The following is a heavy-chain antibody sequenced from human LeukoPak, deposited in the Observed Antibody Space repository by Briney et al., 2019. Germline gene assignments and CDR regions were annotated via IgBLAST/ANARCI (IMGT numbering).Heavy chain of an antibody. V-gene: IGHV3-30*18. CDR1: GFTFSSYG. Sequence: GGSLRLSCAASGFTFSSYGMHWVHQAPGKGLEWVAVISYDGSNKYYADSVKGRFTISRDNSKNTLYLQMNSLRAGDTAVYYCAKDQIVVVPAAMYPYYYGMDVWGKGTTVTVSS. CDR2: ISYDGSNK. CDR3: AKDQIVVVPAAMYPYYYGMDV. D-gene: IGHD2-2*01. J-gene: IGHJ6*04.